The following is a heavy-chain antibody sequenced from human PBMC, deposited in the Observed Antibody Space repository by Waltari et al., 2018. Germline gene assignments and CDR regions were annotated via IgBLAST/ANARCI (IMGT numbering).Heavy chain of an antibody. V-gene: IGHV3-48*03. Sequence: EVQLMEPGGGLVQPGGSLRLSCALSESTCLRSESHWDRQDPGKGLEWVSYISSSGGTMFYAESVQGRFTISRDNAKSSLFLQIINARADDTAVYYCARDLPAGDIDYWGQGTLVTVSS. CDR1: ESTCLRSE. J-gene: IGHJ4*02. CDR2: ISSSGGTM. D-gene: IGHD6-13*01. CDR3: ARDLPAGDIDY.